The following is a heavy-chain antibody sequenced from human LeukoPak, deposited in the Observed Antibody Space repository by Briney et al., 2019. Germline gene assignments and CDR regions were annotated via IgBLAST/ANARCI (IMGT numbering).Heavy chain of an antibody. V-gene: IGHV3-23*01. Sequence: QPGGSLRLSCAASGFTFSSYAMSWVRQAPGKGLEWVSAISGSGGSTYYADSVKGRFTISRDNSKNTLYLQMNSLRAEDTAVYYCAKDGVNIVVVITRFDYWGQGTLVTVSS. CDR2: ISGSGGST. CDR1: GFTFSSYA. J-gene: IGHJ4*02. CDR3: AKDGVNIVVVITRFDY. D-gene: IGHD3-22*01.